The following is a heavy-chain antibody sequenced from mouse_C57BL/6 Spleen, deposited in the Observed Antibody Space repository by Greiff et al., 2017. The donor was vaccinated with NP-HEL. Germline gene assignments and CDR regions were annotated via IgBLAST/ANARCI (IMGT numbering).Heavy chain of an antibody. CDR1: GFTFSDYG. Sequence: EVMLVESGGGLVKPGGSLKLSCAASGFTFSDYGMHWVRQAPEKGLEWVAYISSGSSTIYYADTVKGRFTISRDNAKNTLFLQMTSLRSEDTAMYYCARAGSYCYGSSYRYFDVWGTGTTVTVSS. V-gene: IGHV5-17*01. D-gene: IGHD1-1*01. CDR3: ARAGSYCYGSSYRYFDV. CDR2: ISSGSSTI. J-gene: IGHJ1*03.